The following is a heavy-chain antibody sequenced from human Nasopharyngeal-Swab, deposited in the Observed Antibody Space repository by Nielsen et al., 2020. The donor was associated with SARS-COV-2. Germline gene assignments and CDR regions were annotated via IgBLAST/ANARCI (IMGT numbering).Heavy chain of an antibody. V-gene: IGHV3-21*04. CDR3: AKDFNVDTAMVTYYYGMDV. J-gene: IGHJ6*02. Sequence: GESLKISCAASGFTFSSYSMNWVRQAPGKGLEWVSSISSSSSYIYYADSVKGRFTISRDNAKGSLYLQMNSLRAEDTALYYCAKDFNVDTAMVTYYYGMDVWGQGTTVTVSS. CDR1: GFTFSSYS. CDR2: ISSSSSYI. D-gene: IGHD5-18*01.